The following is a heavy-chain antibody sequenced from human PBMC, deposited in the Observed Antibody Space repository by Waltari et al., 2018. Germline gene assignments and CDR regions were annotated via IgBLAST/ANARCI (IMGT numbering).Heavy chain of an antibody. CDR1: GGSISSYY. CDR2: IYTSGST. Sequence: QVQLQESGPGLVKPSETLSLTCPVSGGSISSYYWSWIRQPAGKGLEWIGRIYTSGSTNYNPSLKSRVTMSVDTSKNQFSLKLSSVTAADTAVYYCAREIGAAANKYFQHWGQGTLVTVSS. D-gene: IGHD6-13*01. V-gene: IGHV4-4*07. J-gene: IGHJ1*01. CDR3: AREIGAAANKYFQH.